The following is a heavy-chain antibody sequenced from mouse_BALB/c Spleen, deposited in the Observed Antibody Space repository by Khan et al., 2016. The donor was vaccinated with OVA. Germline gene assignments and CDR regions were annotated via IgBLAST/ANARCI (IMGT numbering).Heavy chain of an antibody. J-gene: IGHJ3*01. V-gene: IGHV2-6-7*01. Sequence: QVQLKESGSGLVAPSQSLSITCTVSGFSLTDYGINWVRQPPGKGLEWLGMIWGDGSTDYNSALKSRLSISKDNSKSQVFLKMNSLQTDDSARYYCARELRLGGFAYWGQGTLVTVSA. D-gene: IGHD1-2*01. CDR2: IWGDGST. CDR1: GFSLTDYG. CDR3: ARELRLGGFAY.